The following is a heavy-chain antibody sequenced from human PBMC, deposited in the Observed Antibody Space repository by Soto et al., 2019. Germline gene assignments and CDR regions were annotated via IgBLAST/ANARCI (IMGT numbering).Heavy chain of an antibody. D-gene: IGHD3-16*01. J-gene: IGHJ4*02. CDR2: IIPVFETR. V-gene: IGHV1-69*01. CDR3: SFPSGSNSYSRFDF. CDR1: GGSFRNYV. Sequence: QVQLVQSGAEVKKPGSSVKVSCRASGGSFRNYVMSWVRQAPGQGLEWMGGIIPVFETRTYAQKFQGRVTITADDSTSTGSVEMSNLRSEDTAVYFCSFPSGSNSYSRFDFWGQGTLVTVSS.